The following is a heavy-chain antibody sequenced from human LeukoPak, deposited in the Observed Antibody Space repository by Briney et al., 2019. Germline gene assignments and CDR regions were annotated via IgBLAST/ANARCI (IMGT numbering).Heavy chain of an antibody. Sequence: GSLRLSCAASGFTFSSYEMNWVRQAPGKGLEWVSYISSSGSPVYYPDSVKGRFSISRDNAENSLYLQMNSLRVEDAAVYYCAAKEGTRSDFDYWGQGILVTVSS. CDR1: GFTFSSYE. CDR2: ISSSGSPV. J-gene: IGHJ4*02. V-gene: IGHV3-48*03. CDR3: AAKEGTRSDFDY. D-gene: IGHD1-14*01.